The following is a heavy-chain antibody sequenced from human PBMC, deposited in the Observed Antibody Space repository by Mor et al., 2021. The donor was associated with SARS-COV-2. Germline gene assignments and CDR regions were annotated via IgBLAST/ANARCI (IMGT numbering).Heavy chain of an antibody. D-gene: IGHD1-26*01. CDR3: ARLGSGYGMDV. CDR2: T. V-gene: IGHV3-NL1*01. J-gene: IGHJ6*02. Sequence: TYHVDSVKGRFTISRDNSKNTVYLQMNSLKAEDTAVYYCARLGSGYGMDVWGQGTTVTVSS.